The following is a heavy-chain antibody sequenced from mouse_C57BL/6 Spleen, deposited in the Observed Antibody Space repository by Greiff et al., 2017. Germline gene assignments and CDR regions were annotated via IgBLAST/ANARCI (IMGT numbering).Heavy chain of an antibody. V-gene: IGHV1-49*01. D-gene: IGHD2-1*01. J-gene: IGHJ3*01. CDR2: FTMYSDAP. CDR3: ARSDGNYGGFAY. Sequence: LQQSGAELVRPGSSVKLSCKDSYFAFMASAMPWVKQRPGHGLEWIGSFTMYSDAPEYSENFKGKATLTSNTSSSTAYMELSSRTSEDSAVDDCARSDGNYGGFAYWGQGTLVTVSA. CDR1: YFAFMASA.